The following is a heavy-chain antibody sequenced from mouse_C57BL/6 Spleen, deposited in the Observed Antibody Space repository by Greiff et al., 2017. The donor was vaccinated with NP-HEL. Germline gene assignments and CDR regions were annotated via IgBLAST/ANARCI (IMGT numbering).Heavy chain of an antibody. D-gene: IGHD2-4*01. CDR2: INPNNGGT. J-gene: IGHJ2*01. V-gene: IGHV1-22*01. CDR3: ARSGDYDDYFDY. CDR1: GYTFTDYN. Sequence: VQLQQSGPELVKPGASVKMSCKASGYTFTDYNMHWVKQSHGKSLEWIGYINPNNGGTSYNQKFKGKATLTVNKSSSTAYMELRSLTSEDSAVYYCARSGDYDDYFDYWGQGTTLTVSS.